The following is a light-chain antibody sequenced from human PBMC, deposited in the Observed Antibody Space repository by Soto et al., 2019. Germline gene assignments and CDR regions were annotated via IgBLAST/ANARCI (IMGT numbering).Light chain of an antibody. CDR2: EAS. Sequence: EMVVTQSPATLSLSPGESATLSCGASQSVSSNYLAWYKQKPGQAPRLISYEASNRATCIPARVRGRGALTEFTLTISSLQPEDFAVYSCQQRNNSPLTFGGGTKVDIK. CDR3: QQRNNSPLT. J-gene: IGKJ4*01. CDR1: QSVSSNY. V-gene: IGKV3D-20*02.